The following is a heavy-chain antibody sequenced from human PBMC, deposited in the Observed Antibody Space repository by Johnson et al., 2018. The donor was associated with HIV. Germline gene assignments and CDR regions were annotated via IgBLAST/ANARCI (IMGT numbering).Heavy chain of an antibody. CDR3: TRRVTRYYGIMTVDSKGDDAFDI. V-gene: IGHV3-73*02. D-gene: IGHD3-9*01. Sequence: VQLVESGGGLVQPGGSLKLSCVASGFTFSASAIHWVRQASGKGLEWVGHISSKTNSYATELAASLKGRFTISRDDSKNTASLQINSLKSEDAAVYDCTRRVTRYYGIMTVDSKGDDAFDIWGQGTMVTVSS. CDR2: ISSKTNSYAT. J-gene: IGHJ3*02. CDR1: GFTFSASA.